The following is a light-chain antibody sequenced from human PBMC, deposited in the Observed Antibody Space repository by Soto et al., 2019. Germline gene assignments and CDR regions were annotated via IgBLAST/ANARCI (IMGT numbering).Light chain of an antibody. J-gene: IGLJ1*01. CDR3: SLYSSSSTLYV. CDR1: SSVIGGYNY. Sequence: QSVLTQPASVSGSPGQSITISCTGTSSVIGGYNYVSWYQQHPGKATNLLIYDVSNRPSGISNRFSGSKSGNTASLTISGLRAEDEADYYCSLYSSSSTLYVFGTGTKVTVL. V-gene: IGLV2-14*03. CDR2: DVS.